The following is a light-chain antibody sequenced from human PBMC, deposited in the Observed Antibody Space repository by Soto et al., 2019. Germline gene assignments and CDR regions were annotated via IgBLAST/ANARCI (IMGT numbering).Light chain of an antibody. CDR3: NSYTSSSTPYV. CDR2: DVS. J-gene: IGLJ1*01. Sequence: QSVLTQPASVSGSPGQSIAISCTGTSSDVGGYNYVSWYRQHPGKAPKLMVYDVSNRPSGVSNRFSGSKSGNTASLTISGLQAEDEADYFCNSYTSSSTPYVFATGTKVTVL. V-gene: IGLV2-14*01. CDR1: SSDVGGYNY.